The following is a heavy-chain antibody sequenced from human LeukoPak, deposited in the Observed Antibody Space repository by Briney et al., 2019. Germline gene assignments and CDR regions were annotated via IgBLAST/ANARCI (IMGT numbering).Heavy chain of an antibody. D-gene: IGHD3-3*01. CDR3: ARGPNYDFWSGYYTSTHRFYYYYGVDV. CDR1: GFTFSSYS. CDR2: ISSSSSTI. J-gene: IGHJ6*02. V-gene: IGHV3-48*02. Sequence: PGGSLRLSCAASGFTFSSYSMNWVRQAPGKGLEWGSYISSSSSTIYYADSVKGRFTISRDNAKNSLYLQMNRLRDEDTAVYYCARGPNYDFWSGYYTSTHRFYYYYGVDVWGQGTTVTVSS.